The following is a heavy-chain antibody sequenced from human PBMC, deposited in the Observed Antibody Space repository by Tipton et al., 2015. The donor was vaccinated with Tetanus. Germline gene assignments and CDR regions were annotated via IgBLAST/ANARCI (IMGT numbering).Heavy chain of an antibody. CDR3: AREADCRGGSCFSGDFDN. Sequence: SLRLSCAASGFIFSSYGIHWVRQAPGKGLEWVAVSWNDGTDKYYADSVKGRFTISRDNSKNTLYLQMNSLRAEDTAVYYCAREADCRGGSCFSGDFDNWGQGTQVTVPS. J-gene: IGHJ4*02. V-gene: IGHV3-33*01. CDR1: GFIFSSYG. CDR2: SWNDGTDK. D-gene: IGHD2-15*01.